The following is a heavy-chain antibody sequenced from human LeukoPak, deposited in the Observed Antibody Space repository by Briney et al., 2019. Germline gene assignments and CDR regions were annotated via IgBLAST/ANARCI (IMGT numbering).Heavy chain of an antibody. CDR2: IDRDDNK. Sequence: SGPTLVNPTQTLTLTCTFSGFSLSTSGMCVSWIRQPPGKALEWLAHIDRDDNKYYSTSLKTRLTISKDTSKNQVVLTMTNMDPVDTATYYCARIRCSGWYFLDFWGQGTLVTVPS. V-gene: IGHV2-70*01. D-gene: IGHD6-19*01. CDR1: GFSLSTSGMC. CDR3: ARIRCSGWYFLDF. J-gene: IGHJ4*02.